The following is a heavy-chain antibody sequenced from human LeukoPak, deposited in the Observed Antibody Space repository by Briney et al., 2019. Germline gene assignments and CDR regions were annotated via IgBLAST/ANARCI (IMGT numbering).Heavy chain of an antibody. CDR1: GFTFSSYG. CDR2: IYYDGSDK. CDR3: ARDHVYGGADY. D-gene: IGHD5/OR15-5a*01. Sequence: GRSLRLSCAASGFTFSSYGMHWVRQAPGKGLEWVAIIYYDGSDKYYADSVKGRFTISRDNSKSSLFLQMNSLRTEDTALYYCARDHVYGGADYWGQGTLVTVSS. V-gene: IGHV3-30*03. J-gene: IGHJ4*02.